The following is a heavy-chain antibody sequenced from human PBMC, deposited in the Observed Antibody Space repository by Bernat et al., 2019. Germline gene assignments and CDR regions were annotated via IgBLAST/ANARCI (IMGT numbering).Heavy chain of an antibody. CDR3: ARNIFVSYNYYGMDV. D-gene: IGHD3-9*01. CDR2: ISFHGTNK. V-gene: IGHV3-30*13. CDR1: GFTFSDYG. J-gene: IGHJ6*02. Sequence: QVQLVESGGSVVQPGGSLRLSCAASGFTFSDYGMHWVRQAPGLGLEWVAFISFHGTNKYHAESVKGRFTISRESPKKGLYLQMDSLRDEETADYYCARNIFVSYNYYGMDVWGQGTKVTVSS.